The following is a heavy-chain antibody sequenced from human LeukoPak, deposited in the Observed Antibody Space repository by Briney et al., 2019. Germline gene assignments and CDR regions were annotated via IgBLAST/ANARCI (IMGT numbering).Heavy chain of an antibody. J-gene: IGHJ4*02. CDR1: GGSISNNY. V-gene: IGHV4-59*01. Sequence: ASETLSLTCTVSGGSISNNYWSWSRQPPGKGLEWIGYIYYSGSTNYNPSLKSRVTISVDTSKSQFSLKLSSVTAADTAVYYCASHKGFWGQGTLVTVSS. CDR3: ASHKGF. CDR2: IYYSGST.